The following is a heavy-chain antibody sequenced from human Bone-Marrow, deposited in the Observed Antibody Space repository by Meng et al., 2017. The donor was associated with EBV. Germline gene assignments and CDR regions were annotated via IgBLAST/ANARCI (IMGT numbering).Heavy chain of an antibody. V-gene: IGHV4-4*02. J-gene: IGHJ5*02. D-gene: IGHD3-16*01. Sequence: VQLPGSGPGTVKPSGTWSLTRAVSGGSIRSSNWWSWVRQPPGKGLEWIGEIYHSGRTSYNPSLESRVTISVDKSKNQVSLKLSSVTAADTAVYYCAQRERWGLDPWGQGTLVTVSS. CDR1: GGSIRSSNW. CDR2: IYHSGRT. CDR3: AQRERWGLDP.